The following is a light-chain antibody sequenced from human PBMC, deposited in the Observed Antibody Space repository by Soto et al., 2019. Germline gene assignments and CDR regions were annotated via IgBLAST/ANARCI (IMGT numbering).Light chain of an antibody. V-gene: IGKV1-27*01. CDR3: QKYNGAPRT. J-gene: IGKJ1*01. CDR1: RGISNH. Sequence: DIQMTQSPSSLSASVGDRVTITCRASRGISNHLAWYQQKPGRVPKRLMYAASTWQSGVPSRFGVSGSGTDFTLTISSLQPEDVATYYCQKYNGAPRTFGQGIKVDIK. CDR2: AAS.